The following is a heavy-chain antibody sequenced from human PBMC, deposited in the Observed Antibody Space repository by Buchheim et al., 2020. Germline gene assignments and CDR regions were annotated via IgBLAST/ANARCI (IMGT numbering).Heavy chain of an antibody. CDR1: GFTFSSYE. D-gene: IGHD3-3*02. J-gene: IGHJ4*02. CDR3: ARQFWSEFLTFEY. CDR2: ITGSGSTI. Sequence: EVQLVESGGGLVQPGGSLRLSCAASGFTFSSYEMNWVRQAPGKGLEWVSYITGSGSTIYYADSVKGRFTISRDNAKNSLYPQMNSLRAEDTAVYYCARQFWSEFLTFEYWGQGTL. V-gene: IGHV3-48*03.